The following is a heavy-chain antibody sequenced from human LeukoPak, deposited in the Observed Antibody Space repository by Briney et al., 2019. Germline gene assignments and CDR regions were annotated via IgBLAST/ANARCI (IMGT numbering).Heavy chain of an antibody. CDR1: GFTFSNAW. CDR3: TTDYLVGPTTYY. D-gene: IGHD1-26*01. J-gene: IGHJ4*02. Sequence: GRSLRLSCAASGFTFSNAWMSWVRQAPGKGLEWVGRIKSKADGGTTDYAAPVKGRFTISRDDSKNMLYLQMTSLKTDDTALYYCTTDYLVGPTTYYWGQGTLVTVS. CDR2: IKSKADGGTT. V-gene: IGHV3-15*01.